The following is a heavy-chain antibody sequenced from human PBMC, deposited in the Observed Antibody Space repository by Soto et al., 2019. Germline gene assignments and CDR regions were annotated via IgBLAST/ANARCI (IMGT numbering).Heavy chain of an antibody. V-gene: IGHV3-7*01. J-gene: IGHJ5*02. D-gene: IGHD6-6*01. CDR2: IKQDGSEK. CDR3: ARETQPGIAARRGWFDP. CDR1: GFTFSSYW. Sequence: EVQLVESGGGLVQPGGSLRLSCAASGFTFSSYWMSWVRQAPGKGLEWVANIKQDGSEKYYVDSVKGRFTISRDNAKNSLYLQMNSLRAEDTAVYYCARETQPGIAARRGWFDPWGQGTLVTVSS.